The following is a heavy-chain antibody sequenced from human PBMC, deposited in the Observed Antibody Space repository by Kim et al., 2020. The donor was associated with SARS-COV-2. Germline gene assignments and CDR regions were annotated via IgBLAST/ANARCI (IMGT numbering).Heavy chain of an antibody. J-gene: IGHJ4*01. CDR2: ISYNGSDL. V-gene: IGHV3-30*09. CDR1: GFTFSNYA. CDR3: ATYSLRASGTGDY. Sequence: GGSLRLSCAASGFTFSNYAMQWVRQAPGKGLEWVAVISYNGSDLYYADSVKGRWAISRDNSKNTLYLQMNSLRVEDTGLYSCATYSLRASGTGDYWGHGTLVTVSS. D-gene: IGHD6-13*01.